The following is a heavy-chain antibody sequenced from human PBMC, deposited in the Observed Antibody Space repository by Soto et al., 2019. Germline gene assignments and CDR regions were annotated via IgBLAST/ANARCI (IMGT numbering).Heavy chain of an antibody. CDR3: ARDARTITGTIDY. D-gene: IGHD1-7*01. CDR2: IYYSGST. J-gene: IGHJ4*02. CDR1: GGSISSGGYY. V-gene: IGHV4-31*03. Sequence: SETLSLTCTVSGGSISSGGYYWSWIRQHPEKGLEWIGHIYYSGSTYYNPSLESRVTISVDTSKNQFSLKLSSVTAADTAVYYCARDARTITGTIDYWGQGTLVTVSS.